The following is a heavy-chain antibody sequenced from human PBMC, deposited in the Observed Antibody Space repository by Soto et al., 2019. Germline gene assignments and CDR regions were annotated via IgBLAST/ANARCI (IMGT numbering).Heavy chain of an antibody. D-gene: IGHD6-19*01. CDR3: ARDGVWGRARQWLALDY. CDR1: RFTFSSYN. J-gene: IGHJ4*02. CDR2: ISTSSSYI. V-gene: IGHV3-21*01. Sequence: EVQLVESGGGLVKPGGSLRLSCAASRFTFSSYNMNWVRQAPGKGLEWVSSISTSSSYIYYADSVKGRFTICRDNAKNSLYLQMNSLRAEDTAVYYCARDGVWGRARQWLALDYWGQGTLVTVSS.